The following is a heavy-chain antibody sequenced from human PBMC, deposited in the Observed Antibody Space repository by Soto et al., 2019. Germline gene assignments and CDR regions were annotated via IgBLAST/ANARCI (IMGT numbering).Heavy chain of an antibody. CDR3: ARDRGRVVAYYYYGMDV. V-gene: IGHV3-33*01. CDR1: GVTFSSYG. Sequence: VGSLRLSCAASGVTFSSYGMHWVRQAPGKGLEWVAVIWYDGSNKYYADSVKGRFTISRDNSKNTLYLQMNSLRAEDTAVYYCARDRGRVVAYYYYGMDVWGQGTTVTVSS. D-gene: IGHD2-15*01. CDR2: IWYDGSNK. J-gene: IGHJ6*02.